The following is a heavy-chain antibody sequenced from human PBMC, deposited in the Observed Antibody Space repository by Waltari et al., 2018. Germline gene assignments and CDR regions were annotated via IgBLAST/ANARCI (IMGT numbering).Heavy chain of an antibody. J-gene: IGHJ5*02. CDR2: IYPRGIT. Sequence: QVQLQESGPGLVKPSETLSLPCTAYGGSLSGYYWTWIRQPAGKGLEWIGRIYPRGITNYNPSLPSRVTLSIDTSKNQFSLKLSSVTAADTAVYYCARGWFYQGFDPWGQGTLVTVSS. D-gene: IGHD2-15*01. CDR3: ARGWFYQGFDP. V-gene: IGHV4-4*07. CDR1: GGSLSGYY.